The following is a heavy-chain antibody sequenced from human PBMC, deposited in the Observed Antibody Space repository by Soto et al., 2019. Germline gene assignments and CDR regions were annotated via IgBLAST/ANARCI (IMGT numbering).Heavy chain of an antibody. CDR3: AKDVEMATNLSPSFDY. V-gene: IGHV3-30*18. CDR2: ISYDGSNK. D-gene: IGHD5-12*01. CDR1: GFTFSSYG. J-gene: IGHJ4*02. Sequence: PWGSLRLSCXASGFTFSSYGMHWVRQAPGKGLEWVAVISYDGSNKYYADSVKGRFTISRDNSKNTLYLQMNSLRAEDTAVYYCAKDVEMATNLSPSFDYWGQGTLVTVSS.